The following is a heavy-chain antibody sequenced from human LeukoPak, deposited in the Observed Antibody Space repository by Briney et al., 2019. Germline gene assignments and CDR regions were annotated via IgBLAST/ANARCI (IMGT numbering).Heavy chain of an antibody. J-gene: IGHJ4*02. Sequence: PSETLSLTCAVYGGSFSGYYWSWIRQPPGKGLGWIGEIHHSGSTNYKASLKSRATISVATSKNQFSLKLNSLTAADTAVYYCARGRVVAASFRYWGQGTLVTVSS. CDR1: GGSFSGYY. CDR2: IHHSGST. D-gene: IGHD2-2*01. CDR3: ARGRVVAASFRY. V-gene: IGHV4-34*01.